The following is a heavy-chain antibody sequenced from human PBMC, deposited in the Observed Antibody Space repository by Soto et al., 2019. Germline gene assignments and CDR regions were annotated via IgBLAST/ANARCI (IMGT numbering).Heavy chain of an antibody. CDR3: VKDEGDWALGN. D-gene: IGHD2-21*02. J-gene: IGHJ4*02. CDR2: ISDDGSNK. CDR1: GFTFSRYG. Sequence: QVQLVESGGGVVQPGRSLRLSCAGSGFTFSRYGMHWVRQAPGKGLEWVAVISDDGSNKYYVDSVKGRFTISRDNSKKTLNLQMNSLRAEDTAVYYCVKDEGDWALGNWGQGTLVTVSS. V-gene: IGHV3-30*18.